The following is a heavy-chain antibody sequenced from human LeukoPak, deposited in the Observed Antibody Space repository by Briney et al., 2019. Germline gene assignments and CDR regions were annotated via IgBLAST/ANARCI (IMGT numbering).Heavy chain of an antibody. CDR1: GYTFTGYY. J-gene: IGHJ5*02. CDR3: AREPRRGHWFDP. V-gene: IGHV1-2*02. Sequence: ASVKVSCMASGYTFTGYYMHWVRQAPGQGLEWMGWINPNSGGTNYAQKFQGRVTMTRDTSISTAYMELSRLRSDDTAVYYCAREPRRGHWFDPWGQGTLVTVSS. CDR2: INPNSGGT.